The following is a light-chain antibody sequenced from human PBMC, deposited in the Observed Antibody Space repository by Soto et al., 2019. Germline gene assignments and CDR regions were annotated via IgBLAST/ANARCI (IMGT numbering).Light chain of an antibody. J-gene: IGKJ3*01. V-gene: IGKV3-20*01. CDR1: QSISGSY. Sequence: TQFPAPLYVSSGDRATLSCRASQSISGSYLAWYQQKRGQAPRLLVYGATTRATGIPDRFSGSGSGSDFTLIISRLEPEDFAVYFCQKYGVSPQSFGPGTKGDIK. CDR3: QKYGVSPQS. CDR2: GAT.